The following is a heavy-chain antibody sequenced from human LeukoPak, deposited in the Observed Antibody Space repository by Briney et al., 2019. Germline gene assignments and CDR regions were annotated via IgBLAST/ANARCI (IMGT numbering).Heavy chain of an antibody. CDR2: IWYDGSNK. CDR1: GFTFSSYG. CDR3: ARESWYYGSGIPGYFDY. Sequence: GRSLRLSCAASGFTFSSYGMHWVRQAPGKGLEWVAVIWYDGSNKYYADSVKGRITISRDNSKNTLYLQMNSLRAEDTAVYYCARESWYYGSGIPGYFDYWGQGTLVTVSS. V-gene: IGHV3-33*01. J-gene: IGHJ4*02. D-gene: IGHD3-10*01.